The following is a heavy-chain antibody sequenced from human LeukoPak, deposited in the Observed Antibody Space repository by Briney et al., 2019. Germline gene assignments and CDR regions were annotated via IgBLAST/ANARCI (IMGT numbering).Heavy chain of an antibody. CDR1: GGTFSSYA. D-gene: IGHD4-17*01. J-gene: IGHJ4*02. CDR3: ARAGKDDYGDS. V-gene: IGHV1-2*02. Sequence: GASVKVSCKASGGTFSSYAISWVRQAPGQGLEWMGWINPNSGGTNYAQKFQGRVTMTRDTSISTAYMELSRLRSDDTAVYYCARAGKDDYGDSWGQGTLVTVSS. CDR2: INPNSGGT.